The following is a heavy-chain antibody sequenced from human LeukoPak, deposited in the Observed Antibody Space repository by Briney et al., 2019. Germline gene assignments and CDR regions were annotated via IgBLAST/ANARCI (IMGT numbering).Heavy chain of an antibody. CDR2: IYPGDSDT. V-gene: IGHV5-51*01. J-gene: IGHJ4*02. Sequence: GKPLKISCQGSGYSFASYWIGWVRQMPGKGLEWMGIIYPGDSDTTCNPSFQGQVTISADKSTSTAYLQWSSLKASDTAMYYCARKRGTFDYWGQGTLVTVSS. CDR3: ARKRGTFDY. CDR1: GYSFASYW.